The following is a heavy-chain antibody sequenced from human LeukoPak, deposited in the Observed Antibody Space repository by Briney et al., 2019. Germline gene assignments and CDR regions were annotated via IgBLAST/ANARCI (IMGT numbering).Heavy chain of an antibody. CDR1: GFTFDDYA. D-gene: IGHD4-17*01. CDR2: ISWNSGSI. J-gene: IGHJ4*02. V-gene: IGHV3-9*01. Sequence: QAGGSLRLSCAASGFTFDDYAMHWVRQAPGKGLEWVSGISWNSGSIGYADSVKGRFTISRDNTKNTLYLQMNSLRAEDTAIYYCARDEPTVTTGPPVGSWGQGNLVTVSS. CDR3: ARDEPTVTTGPPVGS.